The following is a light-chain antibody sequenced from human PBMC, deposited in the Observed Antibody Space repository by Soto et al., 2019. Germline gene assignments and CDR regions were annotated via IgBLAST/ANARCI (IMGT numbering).Light chain of an antibody. CDR3: SSYAGSNNWV. J-gene: IGLJ3*02. Sequence: QSVLTQPPSASGSPGQSVTISCTGTSSDVGDYNYVSWYQQHPGKAPTLMIYEVSKRPSGVPDRFSGSKSGNTASLTVSGLQSEDEEDYDCSSYAGSNNWVFGGGTQLTVL. V-gene: IGLV2-8*01. CDR1: SSDVGDYNY. CDR2: EVS.